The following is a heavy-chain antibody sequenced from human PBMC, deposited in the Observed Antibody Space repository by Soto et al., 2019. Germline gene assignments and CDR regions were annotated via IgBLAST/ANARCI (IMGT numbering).Heavy chain of an antibody. CDR2: INAGNGNT. CDR3: AREMRAAAGTCDY. CDR1: GYTFTSYA. J-gene: IGHJ4*02. V-gene: IGHV1-3*01. Sequence: ASVKVSCKASGYTFTSYAMHWVRQAPGQRLEWMGWINAGNGNTKYSQKFQGRVTITADKSTSTAYMELSSLRSEDTAVYYCAREMRAAAGTCDYWGQGTLVTVSS. D-gene: IGHD6-13*01.